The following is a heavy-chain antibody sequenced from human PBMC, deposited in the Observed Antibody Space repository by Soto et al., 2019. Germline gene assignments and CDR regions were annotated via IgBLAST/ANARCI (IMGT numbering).Heavy chain of an antibody. D-gene: IGHD6-25*01. V-gene: IGHV1-46*01. CDR1: GYTFTSYY. CDR3: ARWNSSGYMDY. J-gene: IGHJ4*02. Sequence: QVQLVQSGAEVKKPGASVKVSCKASGYTFTSYYMHWVRQAPGQGLEWMGVIIPTVRRTTYAQYFQGRLTLTRDMSTSTVYMELSSLRPEDTAVYFCARWNSSGYMDYWGQGTLATVSS. CDR2: IIPTVRRT.